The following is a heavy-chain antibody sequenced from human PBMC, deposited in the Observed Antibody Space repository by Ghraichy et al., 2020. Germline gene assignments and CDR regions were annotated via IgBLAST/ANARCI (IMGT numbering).Heavy chain of an antibody. CDR3: ARGDLSLGSGFDY. Sequence: GGSLRLSCAASGFTFSSYWMSWVRQAPGKGLEWVANIKQDGSEKYYVDSVKGRFTISRDNAKNSLYLQMNSLRAEDTAVYYCARGDLSLGSGFDYWGQGTLVTVSS. V-gene: IGHV3-7*01. D-gene: IGHD1-26*01. CDR2: IKQDGSEK. J-gene: IGHJ4*02. CDR1: GFTFSSYW.